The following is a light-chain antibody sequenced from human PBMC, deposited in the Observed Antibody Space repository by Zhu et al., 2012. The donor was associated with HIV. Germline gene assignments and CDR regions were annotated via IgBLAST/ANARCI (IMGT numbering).Light chain of an antibody. CDR1: QSASIF. J-gene: IGKJ4*01. V-gene: IGKV3-11*01. Sequence: EIVLTQSPGTLSLSPGERATLSCRASQSASIFVAWYQQRPGQAPRLLIYDATKRATDIPARFSGSGSGTDFTLTISSLEPEDFALYYCQQRRNWPLTFGGGTRVEIK. CDR2: DAT. CDR3: QQRRNWPLT.